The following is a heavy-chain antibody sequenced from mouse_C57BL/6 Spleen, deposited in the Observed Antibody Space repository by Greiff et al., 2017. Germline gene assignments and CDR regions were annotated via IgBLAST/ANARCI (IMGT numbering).Heavy chain of an antibody. V-gene: IGHV1-69*01. J-gene: IGHJ2*01. CDR3: ARRAHYGSSFFYFDY. CDR2: IDPSDSYT. Sequence: QVQLQQPGAELVMPGASVKLSCKASGYTFTSYWMHWVKQRPGQGLEWIGEIDPSDSYTNYNQKFKGQSTLTVAKSTSTAYMQLSSLTSEFSAVYYCARRAHYGSSFFYFDYWGQGTTLTVSS. CDR1: GYTFTSYW. D-gene: IGHD1-1*01.